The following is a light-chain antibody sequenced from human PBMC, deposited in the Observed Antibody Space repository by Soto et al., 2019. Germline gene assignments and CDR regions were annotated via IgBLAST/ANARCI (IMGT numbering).Light chain of an antibody. V-gene: IGLV2-14*01. CDR2: EVS. Sequence: SVLTQPASVSGSPGQSITISCTGTSSDVGGYNYVSWYQQHPGKAPKLMIYEVSNRPSGVSNRFSGSESGNTASLTISGLQTEDEANYYCSSYTSSSTVVFGGGTKLTVL. J-gene: IGLJ2*01. CDR3: SSYTSSSTVV. CDR1: SSDVGGYNY.